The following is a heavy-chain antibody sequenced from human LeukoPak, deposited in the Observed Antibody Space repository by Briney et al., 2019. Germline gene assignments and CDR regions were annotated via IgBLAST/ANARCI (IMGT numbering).Heavy chain of an antibody. J-gene: IGHJ4*02. Sequence: GGSLRLSCAASGFTFSNYWMSWVRQAPGKGLEWVANIRQDGSEKYNVHSMRGRFTIPRANAKTSLSLQMSRWRAGATAGYIVPRSAAGLDYWGQGTLVTVSS. D-gene: IGHD6-13*01. V-gene: IGHV3-7*01. CDR1: GFTFSNYW. CDR2: IRQDGSEK. CDR3: PRSAAGLDY.